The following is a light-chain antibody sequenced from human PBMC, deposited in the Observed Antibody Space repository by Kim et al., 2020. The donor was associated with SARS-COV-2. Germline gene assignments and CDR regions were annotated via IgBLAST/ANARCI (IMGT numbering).Light chain of an antibody. CDR1: QNIGTY. CDR2: QAS. Sequence: ASGEDIFNMSCRASQNIGTYLAWYQQKPGNAPTLLVYQASSLESGVPSRFSGSGSETEFILTISSLQPDDFATYYCQHYNSYPYTFGQGTKLEIK. V-gene: IGKV1-5*03. J-gene: IGKJ2*01. CDR3: QHYNSYPYT.